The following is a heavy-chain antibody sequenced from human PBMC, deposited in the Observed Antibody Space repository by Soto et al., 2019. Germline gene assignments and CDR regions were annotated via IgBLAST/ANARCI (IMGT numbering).Heavy chain of an antibody. CDR3: AKQVTGWFNDAFDV. V-gene: IGHV3-23*01. J-gene: IGHJ3*01. CDR1: GFTFSSYA. CDR2: IDGTGDNT. D-gene: IGHD6-19*01. Sequence: EVQLLESGGGLVQPGGSLTLSCAASGFTFSSYAMSWLRQAPGKGLEWVSAIDGTGDNTHYADSVKGRFTFSRDNSRNTLDLQMNGLRTEDTALYYCAKQVTGWFNDAFDVWGQGTLVTVSS.